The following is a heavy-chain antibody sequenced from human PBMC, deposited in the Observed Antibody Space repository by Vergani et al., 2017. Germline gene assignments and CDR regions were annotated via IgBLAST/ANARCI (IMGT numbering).Heavy chain of an antibody. CDR3: ARSYSNYLDP. CDR2: IYHSGST. V-gene: IGHV4-30-2*01. CDR1: GGSISSGGYS. Sequence: QLQLQESGSGLVKPSQTLSLTCALSGGSISSGGYSWSWIRQPPGKGLEWIGYIYHSGSTYYNPSLKSRVTISINRSKNQFSLKLSSVTVADTAVYYYARSYSNYLDPWSQGTLVTVSA. J-gene: IGHJ5*02. D-gene: IGHD4-11*01.